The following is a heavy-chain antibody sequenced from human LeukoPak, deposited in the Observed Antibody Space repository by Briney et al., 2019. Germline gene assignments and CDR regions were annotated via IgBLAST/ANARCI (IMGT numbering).Heavy chain of an antibody. Sequence: GGSLRLSCAASGFTFSSYWMSWVRQAPGKGLEWVANIKQDGSEKYYVDSVKGRLTISTDNAKNSLYLQMNSLRAEDTAVYYCARAGYCSSTSCYYYYYYMDVWGKGTTVTVSS. J-gene: IGHJ6*03. D-gene: IGHD2-2*01. CDR1: GFTFSSYW. V-gene: IGHV3-7*01. CDR3: ARAGYCSSTSCYYYYYYMDV. CDR2: IKQDGSEK.